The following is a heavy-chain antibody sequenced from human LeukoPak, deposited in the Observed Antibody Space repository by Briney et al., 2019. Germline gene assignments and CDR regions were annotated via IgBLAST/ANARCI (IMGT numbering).Heavy chain of an antibody. V-gene: IGHV4-34*01. Sequence: SETLSLTCAVYGGSFSGYYWSWIRQPPGKGLEWIGEINHSGSTNYNPSLKSRVTISVDTSKNQFSLKLSSVTAADTAVYYCARAAIGYCSSTSCYPYCYYYMDVWGKGTTVTVSS. D-gene: IGHD2-2*01. J-gene: IGHJ6*03. CDR2: INHSGST. CDR3: ARAAIGYCSSTSCYPYCYYYMDV. CDR1: GGSFSGYY.